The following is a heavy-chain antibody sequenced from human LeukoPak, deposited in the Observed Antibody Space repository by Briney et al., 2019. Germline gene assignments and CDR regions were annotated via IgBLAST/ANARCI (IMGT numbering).Heavy chain of an antibody. J-gene: IGHJ4*02. CDR1: GGSFSGYY. CDR2: INHSGST. D-gene: IGHD3-22*01. Sequence: SETLSLTCAVYGGSFSGYYWSWIRQPPGKGLEWIGEINHSGSTNYNPSLKSQVTISVDTSKNQFSLKLSSVTAADTAVYYCARGPRIGDSSGYYSPYRHWGQGTLVTVSS. CDR3: ARGPRIGDSSGYYSPYRH. V-gene: IGHV4-34*01.